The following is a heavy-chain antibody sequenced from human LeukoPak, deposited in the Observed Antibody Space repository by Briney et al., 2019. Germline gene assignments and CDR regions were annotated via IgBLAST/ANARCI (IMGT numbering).Heavy chain of an antibody. Sequence: PSETLSLTCTVSGGSISSYYWNWIRQTPGKGLEWIGYIYHTGPTNYNPSLKSRVTISLDTPKKKFSLQLTSVTAADTAIYYCARVGGMTTINNAAFDIWGQGTMVTVSS. CDR2: IYHTGPT. V-gene: IGHV4-59*01. J-gene: IGHJ3*02. CDR1: GGSISSYY. CDR3: ARVGGMTTINNAAFDI. D-gene: IGHD5-24*01.